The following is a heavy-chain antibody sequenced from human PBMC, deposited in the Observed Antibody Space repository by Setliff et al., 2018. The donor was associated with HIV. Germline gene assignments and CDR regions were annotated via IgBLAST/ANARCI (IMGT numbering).Heavy chain of an antibody. J-gene: IGHJ4*02. CDR2: IYTSGST. Sequence: SETLSLTCTVSGGSISTYYWTWIRQPPGKGLEWIGYIYTSGSTSYNPSLKSRLTISLDTSKNQFSLKLSSVTAADTAVYYCARQERYCTSADCYRYFNYWGQGTLGTVS. D-gene: IGHD2-2*02. CDR3: ARQERYCTSADCYRYFNY. V-gene: IGHV4-4*09. CDR1: GGSISTYY.